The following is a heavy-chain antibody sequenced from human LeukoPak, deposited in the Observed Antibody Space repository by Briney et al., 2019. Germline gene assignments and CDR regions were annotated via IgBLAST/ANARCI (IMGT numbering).Heavy chain of an antibody. Sequence: GGSLRLSCAASEFTFDNYAMNWVRQAPGKRQEWVSSITGNGRDTYYADSVKGRFTISRDNSKNTLYLQMNSLRAEDTAVYCCAKGSDEHCTGITCYPFDYWGQGTLVTVSS. D-gene: IGHD2-8*02. V-gene: IGHV3-23*01. CDR2: ITGNGRDT. CDR3: AKGSDEHCTGITCYPFDY. CDR1: EFTFDNYA. J-gene: IGHJ4*02.